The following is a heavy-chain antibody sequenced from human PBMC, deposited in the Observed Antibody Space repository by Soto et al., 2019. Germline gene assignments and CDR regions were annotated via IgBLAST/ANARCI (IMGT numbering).Heavy chain of an antibody. CDR1: GYTFTSYD. V-gene: IGHV1-8*01. CDR2: MNPNSGNT. J-gene: IGHJ6*02. CDR3: ARWPDGYYYYGMDV. Sequence: QVQLVQSGAEVKKPGASVKVSCKASGYTFTSYDINWVRQATGQGLEWMGWMNPNSGNTGYAQKFQGRGTMTRNTSMSTASMELSSLRSEDTAVDYCARWPDGYYYYGMDVWGQGTTVTVSS.